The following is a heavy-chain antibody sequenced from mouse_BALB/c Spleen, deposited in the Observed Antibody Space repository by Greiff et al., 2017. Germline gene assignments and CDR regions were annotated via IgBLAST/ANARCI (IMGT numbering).Heavy chain of an antibody. V-gene: IGHV1-4*01. D-gene: IGHD2-4*01. J-gene: IGHJ4*01. CDR2: INPSSGYT. Sequence: VKVVESGAELARPGASVKMSCKASGYTFTSYTMYWVKQRPGQGLEWIGYINPSSGYTNYNQKFKDKATLTADKSSSTAYMQLSSLTSEDSAVYYCAREGIYYYYEPTGYAMDYWGQGTSVTVSS. CDR3: AREGIYYYYEPTGYAMDY. CDR1: GYTFTSYT.